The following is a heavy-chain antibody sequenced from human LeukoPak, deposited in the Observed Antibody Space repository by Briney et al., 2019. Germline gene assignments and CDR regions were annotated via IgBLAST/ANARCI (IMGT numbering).Heavy chain of an antibody. J-gene: IGHJ4*02. CDR2: INAGNGNT. Sequence: ASVKVSCKASGYTFTSYYMHWVRQAPGQRLEGMGWINAGNGNTKYSQKFQGRVTITRDTSASTAYMELSSLRSEDTAVYYCARVGYYDILTGYYDYWGQGTLVTVSS. CDR3: ARVGYYDILTGYYDY. CDR1: GYTFTSYY. V-gene: IGHV1-3*01. D-gene: IGHD3-9*01.